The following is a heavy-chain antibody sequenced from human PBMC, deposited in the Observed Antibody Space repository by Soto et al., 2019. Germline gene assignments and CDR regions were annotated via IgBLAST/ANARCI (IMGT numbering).Heavy chain of an antibody. CDR3: ARGVAARPARLCMDA. V-gene: IGHV4-30-4*01. CDR2: TQYSVIT. CDR1: GVSISXXDYY. Sequence: SETLSLTCTVSGVSISXXDYYWTWIRQPPGKGLEWIGNTQYSVITNYNPSLKSRLTISVDTSENQFSLKLGSVTAADTAVYFCARGVAARPARLCMDAWGQGTTVTVSS. J-gene: IGHJ6*02. D-gene: IGHD6-6*01.